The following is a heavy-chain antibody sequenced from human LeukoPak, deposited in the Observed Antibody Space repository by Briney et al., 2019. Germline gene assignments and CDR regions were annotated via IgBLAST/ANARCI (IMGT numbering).Heavy chain of an antibody. D-gene: IGHD3-22*01. V-gene: IGHV3-21*01. J-gene: IGHJ6*03. Sequence: GGSLRLSCAASGFTFSSYWMSWVRQAPGKGLEWVSSISSSSSYIYYADSVKGRFTISRDNAKNSLYLQMNSLRAEDTAVYYCARGQYYYDSSGYTSSVALAYYYYYYMDVWGKGTTVTVSS. CDR1: GFTFSSYW. CDR2: ISSSSSYI. CDR3: ARGQYYYDSSGYTSSVALAYYYYYYMDV.